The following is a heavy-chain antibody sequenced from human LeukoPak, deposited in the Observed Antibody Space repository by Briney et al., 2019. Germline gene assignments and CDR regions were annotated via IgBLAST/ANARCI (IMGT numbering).Heavy chain of an antibody. CDR3: AKALGWNYGPLDY. D-gene: IGHD1-7*01. Sequence: GGSLRLSCAASGFTFSAYWMHWVRQGPGKGLQWVAGISGSGGGTDYADSVKGRFTISRDNSNNTLYLQMNSLRPGDTAEYYCAKALGWNYGPLDYWGQGSLVTVSS. J-gene: IGHJ4*02. CDR2: ISGSGGGT. V-gene: IGHV3-23*01. CDR1: GFTFSAYW.